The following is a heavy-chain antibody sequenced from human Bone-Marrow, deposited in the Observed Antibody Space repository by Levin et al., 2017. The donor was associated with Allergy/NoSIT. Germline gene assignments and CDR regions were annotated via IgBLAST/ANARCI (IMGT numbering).Heavy chain of an antibody. D-gene: IGHD6-25*01. V-gene: IGHV5-10-1*01. J-gene: IGHJ6*03. CDR3: ARRLHREYNYYLDV. CDR2: IDPSDSYT. CDR1: GYTFTNYY. Sequence: GESLKISCKGSGYTFTNYYISWVRQMPGKGLEWTGRIDPSDSYTNYNPSFQGHVTFSAAKSITTVYLQWSSLKASDTAIYYCARRLHREYNYYLDVWGKGTTVTVSS.